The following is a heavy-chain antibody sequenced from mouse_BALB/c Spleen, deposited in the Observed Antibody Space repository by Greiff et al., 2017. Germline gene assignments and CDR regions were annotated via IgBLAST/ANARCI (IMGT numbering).Heavy chain of an antibody. Sequence: EVQGVESGGGLVKPGGSLKLSCAASGFTFSSYAMSWVRQTPEKRLEWVASISSGGSTYYPDSVKGRFTISRDNARNILYLQMSSLRSEDTAMYYCASYDGYFHYAMDYWGQGTSVTVSS. V-gene: IGHV5-6-5*01. CDR2: ISSGGST. CDR1: GFTFSSYA. D-gene: IGHD2-3*01. J-gene: IGHJ4*01. CDR3: ASYDGYFHYAMDY.